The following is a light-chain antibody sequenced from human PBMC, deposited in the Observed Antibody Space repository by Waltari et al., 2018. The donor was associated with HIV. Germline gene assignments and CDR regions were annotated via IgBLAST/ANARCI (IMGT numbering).Light chain of an antibody. CDR3: QQYYSTPPT. CDR2: WAS. J-gene: IGKJ2*01. CDR1: QSALYSSNNKNY. V-gene: IGKV4-1*01. Sequence: DIVMTQSPDFLAVFLGERAAINCKSSQSALYSSNNKNYLAWYQQKPGQPPKLLIYWASTRESCVPDRFSGSASETDFTLSISSLRAEDVALYYCQQYYSTPPTFGQGTKLKIK.